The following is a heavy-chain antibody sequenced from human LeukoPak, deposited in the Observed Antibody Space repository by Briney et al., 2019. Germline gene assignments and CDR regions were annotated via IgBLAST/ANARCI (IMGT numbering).Heavy chain of an antibody. CDR1: GGSFSGYY. Sequence: SETLSLTCAVYGGSFSGYYWSWTRQPPGKGLEWIGEINHSGSTNYNPSLKSRVTISVDTSKNQFSLKLSSVTAADTAVYYCARGSKWDNWNYASKYYFDYWGQGTLVTVSS. CDR3: ARGSKWDNWNYASKYYFDY. J-gene: IGHJ4*02. CDR2: INHSGST. D-gene: IGHD1-7*01. V-gene: IGHV4-34*01.